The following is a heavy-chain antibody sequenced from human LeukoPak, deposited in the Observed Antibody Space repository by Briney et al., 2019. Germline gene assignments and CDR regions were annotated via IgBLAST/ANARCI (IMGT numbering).Heavy chain of an antibody. CDR1: GFTFTNYE. CDR2: ISGSGDSV. Sequence: AGGSLRLSCAASGFTFTNYEMSWVRQAPGKGLEWLSSISGSGDSVFYADSVKGRFTISRDNAKNSLYLQMNSLRAEDTAVYYCARDWSSFLGELSLGYFDYWGQGTLVTVSS. V-gene: IGHV3-23*01. D-gene: IGHD3-16*02. J-gene: IGHJ4*02. CDR3: ARDWSSFLGELSLGYFDY.